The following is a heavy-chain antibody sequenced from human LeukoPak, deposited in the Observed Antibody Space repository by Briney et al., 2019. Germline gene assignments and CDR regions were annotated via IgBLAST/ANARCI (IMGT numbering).Heavy chain of an antibody. CDR2: INHSGST. J-gene: IGHJ3*02. D-gene: IGHD3-22*01. Sequence: SETLSLTCAVYGGSFSGYYWSWIRQPPGKGLEWIGEINHSGSTNYNPSLKSRVTISVDTSKNQFSLKLSSVTAADTAVYYCARDLPSGYYDSSGYYDIWGQGTMVTVSS. CDR3: ARDLPSGYYDSSGYYDI. V-gene: IGHV4-34*01. CDR1: GGSFSGYY.